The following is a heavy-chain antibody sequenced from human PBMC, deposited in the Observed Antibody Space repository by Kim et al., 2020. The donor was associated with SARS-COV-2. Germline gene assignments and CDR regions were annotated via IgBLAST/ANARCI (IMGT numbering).Heavy chain of an antibody. Sequence: FTISRDNSKNTLYLQMNSLRAEDTAVYYCARDKAVTQGYHFYYYYYGMDVWGQGTTVTVSS. CDR3: ARDKAVTQGYHFYYYYYGMDV. D-gene: IGHD5-12*01. V-gene: IGHV3-30*07. J-gene: IGHJ6*02.